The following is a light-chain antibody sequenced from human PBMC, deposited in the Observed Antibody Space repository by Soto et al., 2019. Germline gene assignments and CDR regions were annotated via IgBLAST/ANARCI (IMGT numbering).Light chain of an antibody. J-gene: IGKJ4*01. CDR3: QQSYSTPLT. V-gene: IGKV1-39*01. CDR2: AAS. Sequence: DIQMTQSPSSLSASVGDRVTITCRASQSISSYLNWYQQKPGKAPKLLIYAASSLQSGVPSRFSGRGSWTDFTLTISSLQPEDFATYFCQQSYSTPLTFGRGTKVEIK. CDR1: QSISSY.